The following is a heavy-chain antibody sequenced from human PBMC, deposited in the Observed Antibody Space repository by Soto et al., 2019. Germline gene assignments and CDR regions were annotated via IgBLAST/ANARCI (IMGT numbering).Heavy chain of an antibody. CDR1: GGSISSSSYY. D-gene: IGHD1-26*01. CDR2: IYYSGST. V-gene: IGHV4-61*01. J-gene: IGHJ4*02. CDR3: ARRWGGSLDY. Sequence: SETLSLTCTVSGGSISSSSYYWSWIRQPPGKGLEWIGYIYYSGSTNYNPSLKSRVTISVDTSKNQFSLKLSSVTAADTAVYYCARRWGGSLDYWGQGTLVTVSS.